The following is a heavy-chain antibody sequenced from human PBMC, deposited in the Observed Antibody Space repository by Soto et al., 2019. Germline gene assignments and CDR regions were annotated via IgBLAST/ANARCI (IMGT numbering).Heavy chain of an antibody. CDR1: GFTFSSYS. Sequence: GSLRLSCAASGFTFSSYSMNWVRQAPGKGLEWVSSISSSSSYIYYADSVKGRFTISRDNAKNSLYLQMNSLRAEDTAVYYRARDPAVMVRGVTQFDYWGQGTLVTVSS. J-gene: IGHJ4*02. CDR2: ISSSSSYI. CDR3: ARDPAVMVRGVTQFDY. V-gene: IGHV3-21*01. D-gene: IGHD3-10*01.